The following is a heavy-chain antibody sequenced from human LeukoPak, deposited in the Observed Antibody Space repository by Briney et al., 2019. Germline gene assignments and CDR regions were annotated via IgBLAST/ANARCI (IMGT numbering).Heavy chain of an antibody. CDR3: ARDAPNTMVRGGRDAFDI. CDR2: ISSSSSYI. J-gene: IGHJ3*02. CDR1: GFTFSSYS. V-gene: IGHV3-21*01. D-gene: IGHD3-10*01. Sequence: PGGSLRLSCAATGFTFSSYSMNWVRQAPGKGLEWVSSISSSSSYIYYADSVKGRFTISRDNAKNSLYLQMNSLRAEDTAVYYCARDAPNTMVRGGRDAFDIWGQGTMVTVSS.